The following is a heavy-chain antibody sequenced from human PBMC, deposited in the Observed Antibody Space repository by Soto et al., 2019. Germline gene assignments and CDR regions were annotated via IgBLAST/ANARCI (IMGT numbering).Heavy chain of an antibody. V-gene: IGHV3-48*01. CDR1: GFTFSSYS. CDR2: ISSSSSTI. J-gene: IGHJ2*01. D-gene: IGHD3-16*01. CDR3: ARETITGYWYFDL. Sequence: GGSLSLSCAASGFTFSSYSMNWVRPAPGKGLEWVSYISSSSSTIYYADSVKGRFTISRDNAKNSLYLQMNSLRAEDTAVYYCARETITGYWYFDLWGRGTLVTVSS.